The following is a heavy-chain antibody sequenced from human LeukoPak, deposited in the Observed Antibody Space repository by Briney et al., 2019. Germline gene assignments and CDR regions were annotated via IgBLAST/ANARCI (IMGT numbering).Heavy chain of an antibody. D-gene: IGHD6-13*01. J-gene: IGHJ4*02. Sequence: GGSLRLSCAASGFTFSSYAMHWVRQAPGKGLEWVANIKQDGSEKYYVDSVKGRFTISRDNAKNSLYLQMNSLRAEDTAVYYCARGDSSWSRRAGSDFDYWGQGTLITVSS. CDR1: GFTFSSYA. V-gene: IGHV3-7*03. CDR3: ARGDSSWSRRAGSDFDY. CDR2: IKQDGSEK.